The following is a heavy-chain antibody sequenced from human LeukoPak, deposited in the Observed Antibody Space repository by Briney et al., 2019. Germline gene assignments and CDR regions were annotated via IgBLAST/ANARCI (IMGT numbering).Heavy chain of an antibody. Sequence: SETLSLTCAVSGGSISSGGYSWSWIRQPPGKGLEWIGYIYYSGSTYYNPSLKSRVTISVDTSKNQFSLKLSSVTAADTAVYYCARAHSSSWFDYWGQGTLVTVSS. CDR1: GGSISSGGYS. V-gene: IGHV4-30-4*07. D-gene: IGHD6-13*01. J-gene: IGHJ4*02. CDR2: IYYSGST. CDR3: ARAHSSSWFDY.